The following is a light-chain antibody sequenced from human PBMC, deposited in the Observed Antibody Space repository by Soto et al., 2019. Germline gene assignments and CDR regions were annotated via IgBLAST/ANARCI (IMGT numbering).Light chain of an antibody. CDR2: AAS. CDR3: QQSNSFPGA. J-gene: IGKJ1*01. Sequence: DIQMTQSPSSLSASVGDRVTITCRASQSISTWLAWYQQQPGKAPKLLIYAASSLQSGVPSRYSGSGSGTDFTLTISSLQPEDFATYYCQQSNSFPGAFGQRAKVDI. V-gene: IGKV1-39*01. CDR1: QSISTW.